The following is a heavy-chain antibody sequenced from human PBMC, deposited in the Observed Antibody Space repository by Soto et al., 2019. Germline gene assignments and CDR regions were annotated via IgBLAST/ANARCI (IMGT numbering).Heavy chain of an antibody. J-gene: IGHJ4*02. CDR1: GGSVSSYY. CDR2: SHYSGNT. Sequence: QVQLQESGPGLVKPSETLSLTCTVSGGSVSSYYWNWIRQPPGKGLEWIGYSHYSGNTNYNPSLTSRVTITVDTSKTKFSLKLNSVTAADTAVYYCARGWEYYSGSGSYYLDYWGQGTLVTVSS. D-gene: IGHD3-10*01. V-gene: IGHV4-59*02. CDR3: ARGWEYYSGSGSYYLDY.